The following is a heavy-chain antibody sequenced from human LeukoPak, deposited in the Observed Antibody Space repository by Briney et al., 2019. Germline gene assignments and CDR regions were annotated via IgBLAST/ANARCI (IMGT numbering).Heavy chain of an antibody. CDR2: IYPGDSDT. J-gene: IGHJ4*02. CDR1: GYSFTTYW. D-gene: IGHD1-1*01. CDR3: ARRAASTGTMFDY. V-gene: IGHV5-51*01. Sequence: GESLKISCKGSGYSFTTYWIAWVRQMPGKGLEWMGIIYPGDSDTTYSPSFQGQVTISADKSISTAYLQWSSLEASDTAMYYCARRAASTGTMFDYWGQGILVTVSS.